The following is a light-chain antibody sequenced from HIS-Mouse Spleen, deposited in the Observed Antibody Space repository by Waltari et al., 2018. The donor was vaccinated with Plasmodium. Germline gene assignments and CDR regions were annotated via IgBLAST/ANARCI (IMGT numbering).Light chain of an antibody. V-gene: IGLV3-10*01. J-gene: IGLJ3*02. CDR2: EDS. CDR3: YSTDSSGNHRV. CDR1: ALPKQY. Sequence: SYELTQPPSVSVSPGQTARITCSGDALPKQYAYCYQQKSGQAPVLVIIEDSKRPSGIPERFSGSSSGTMATLTISGAQVEDEADYYCYSTDSSGNHRVFGGGTKLTVL.